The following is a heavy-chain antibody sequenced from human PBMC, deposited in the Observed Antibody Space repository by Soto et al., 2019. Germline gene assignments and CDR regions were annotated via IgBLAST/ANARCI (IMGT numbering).Heavy chain of an antibody. V-gene: IGHV4-30-4*01. CDR2: IYYSGST. CDR3: ARSPGRVLLWFGELVSQLNWFDP. CDR1: GGSISSGDYY. J-gene: IGHJ5*02. Sequence: SETLSLTCTVSGGSISSGDYYWSWIRQPPGKGLEWIGYIYYSGSTYYNPSLKSRINISLDTSKNQFSLKLSSVTAADTAVYYCARSPGRVLLWFGELVSQLNWFDPWGQGTLVTVSS. D-gene: IGHD3-10*01.